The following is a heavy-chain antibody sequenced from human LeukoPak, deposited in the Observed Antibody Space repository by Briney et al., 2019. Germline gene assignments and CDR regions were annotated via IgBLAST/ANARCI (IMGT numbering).Heavy chain of an antibody. CDR1: GFTVSSNY. V-gene: IGHV3-53*01. D-gene: IGHD2-2*01. CDR2: IFGVGST. CDR3: ASLIRYCSSTSCYHYYYYMDV. Sequence: GGSPRLSCAASGFTVSSNYMSWVRQAPGKGLEWVSVIFGVGSTYYADSVKGRFTISRDNSKNTLYLQMNSLRAEDTAVYYCASLIRYCSSTSCYHYYYYMDVWGKGTTVTVSS. J-gene: IGHJ6*03.